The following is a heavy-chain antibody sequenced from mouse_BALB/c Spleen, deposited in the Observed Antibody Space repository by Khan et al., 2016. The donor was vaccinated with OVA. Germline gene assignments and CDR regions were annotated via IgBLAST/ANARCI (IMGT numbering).Heavy chain of an antibody. D-gene: IGHD2-14*01. CDR3: ARGGAAYYRNDGGAMEY. CDR1: GYTFTTAG. J-gene: IGHJ4*01. V-gene: IGHV9-4*02. Sequence: QIQLVQSGPELKKPGETVRISCKASGYTFTTAGIQWVQKMPGKGLKWIGWINTYSGVPKYAEDFKGRFAFSLEISVNTAYLRITNLKNEDTATYFWARGGAAYYRNDGGAMEYWGQGTSVTVSS. CDR2: INTYSGVP.